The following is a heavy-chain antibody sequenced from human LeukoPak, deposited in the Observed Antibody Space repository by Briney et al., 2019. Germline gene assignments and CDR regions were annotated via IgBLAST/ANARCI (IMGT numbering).Heavy chain of an antibody. V-gene: IGHV1-69*05. CDR2: IIPIFGTA. CDR3: ARVGIAVAGTQDGEIDY. CDR1: GGTFSSYA. D-gene: IGHD6-19*01. Sequence: ASVKVSCKASGGTFSSYAISWVRQAPGQGLEWMGRIIPIFGTANYAQKFQGRVTITTDESTSTAYMELSSLRSEDTAVYYYARVGIAVAGTQDGEIDYWGQGTLVTVSS. J-gene: IGHJ4*02.